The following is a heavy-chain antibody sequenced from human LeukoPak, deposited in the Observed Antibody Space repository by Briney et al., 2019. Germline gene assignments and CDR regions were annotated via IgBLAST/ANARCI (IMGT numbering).Heavy chain of an antibody. J-gene: IGHJ4*02. D-gene: IGHD2-8*02. CDR1: GFTFGDYA. V-gene: IGHV3-49*04. CDR2: IRSKAYGGTT. CDR3: TRRKGYWSFDY. Sequence: GGSLRLSCIASGFTFGDYAMSWVRQAPGKGLELVGFIRSKAYGGTTEYAASVKGRFTISRDDSKSIAYLQMNSLKTEDTAVYYCTRRKGYWSFDYWGQGTLVTVSS.